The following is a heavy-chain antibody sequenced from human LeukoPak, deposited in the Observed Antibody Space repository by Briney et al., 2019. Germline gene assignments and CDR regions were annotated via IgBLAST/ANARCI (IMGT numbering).Heavy chain of an antibody. CDR3: ARLDLNSGSSSPDGYFQH. CDR1: GGSISGGSISGYH. Sequence: SQTLSLTCSVSGGSISGGSISGYHWSWIRQPPGKGLELIAYMHYSGTTHYNPSLKSRVSISVDTSRKQISLELTSVTAADTAVYYCARLDLNSGSSSPDGYFQHWGQGTLVTVSS. D-gene: IGHD1-26*01. V-gene: IGHV4-61*08. J-gene: IGHJ1*01. CDR2: MHYSGTT.